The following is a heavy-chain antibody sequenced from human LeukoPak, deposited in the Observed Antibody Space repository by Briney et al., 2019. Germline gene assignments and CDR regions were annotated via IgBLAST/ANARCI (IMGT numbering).Heavy chain of an antibody. Sequence: GGSLRLSCAASGFTFSSYGMHWVRQAPGKGLEWVAFIRYDGSNKYYADSVKGRFTISRDNSKKTLYLQMNSLRAEDTAVYYCARDSVGPFRRSPTNAFDVWGQGTMVTVSS. CDR3: ARDSVGPFRRSPTNAFDV. J-gene: IGHJ3*01. CDR2: IRYDGSNK. V-gene: IGHV3-30*02. D-gene: IGHD4-23*01. CDR1: GFTFSSYG.